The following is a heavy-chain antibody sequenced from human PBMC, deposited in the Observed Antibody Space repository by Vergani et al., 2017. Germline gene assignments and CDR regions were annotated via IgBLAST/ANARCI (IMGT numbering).Heavy chain of an antibody. J-gene: IGHJ6*02. V-gene: IGHV4-39*02. CDR1: GGSISSSSYY. D-gene: IGHD3-10*01. CDR3: AKDGVYYYGSGSYNYYYYGMDV. CDR2: IYYSGST. Sequence: QLQLQESGPGLVKPSETLSLTCTVSGGSISSSSYYWGWIRQPPGKGLEWIGSIYYSGSTYYNPSLKSRVTISVDTSKNQFSLKLSSVTAADTAVYYCAKDGVYYYGSGSYNYYYYGMDVWGQGP.